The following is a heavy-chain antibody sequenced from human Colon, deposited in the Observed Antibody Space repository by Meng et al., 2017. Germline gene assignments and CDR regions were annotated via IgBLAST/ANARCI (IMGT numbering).Heavy chain of an antibody. Sequence: QGQLQETGPRLVRPSETLSPTCTVSGGSVSSGSHYWNWIRQTPGKGLEWIGYMYFSGSTNYNPSLKSRVTMSVDTSKNQFSLKLSSVTAADTALYYCARGYSSGEGYFDYWGQGTLVTVSS. CDR1: GGSVSSGSHY. V-gene: IGHV4-61*01. D-gene: IGHD6-19*01. J-gene: IGHJ4*02. CDR3: ARGYSSGEGYFDY. CDR2: MYFSGST.